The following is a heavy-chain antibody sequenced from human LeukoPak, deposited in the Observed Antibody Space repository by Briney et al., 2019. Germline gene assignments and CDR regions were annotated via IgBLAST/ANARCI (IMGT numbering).Heavy chain of an antibody. V-gene: IGHV4-34*01. D-gene: IGHD5-12*01. CDR2: INHSGST. Sequence: SSQTLSLTCAVYGGSFSGYYWSWIRQPPGKGLEWIGEINHSGSTNYNPSLKSRVTISVDTSKNQFSLKLSSVTAADTAVYYCARQRRDGYNSLDAFDIWGQGTMVTVSS. CDR1: GGSFSGYY. CDR3: ARQRRDGYNSLDAFDI. J-gene: IGHJ3*02.